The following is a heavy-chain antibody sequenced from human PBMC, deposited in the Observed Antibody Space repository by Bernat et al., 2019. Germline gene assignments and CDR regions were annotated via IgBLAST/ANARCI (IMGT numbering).Heavy chain of an antibody. Sequence: QVQLVESGGGVVQPGRSLRLSCAASGFTFSSYGMHWVRQAPGKGLEWVAVISYDGSNKYYADSVKGRFTISRDNSKNTLYLQMNSLRAEDTAVYYCAKVLEYSSGWYWGRAFDYWGQGTLVTVSS. D-gene: IGHD6-19*01. V-gene: IGHV3-30*18. CDR3: AKVLEYSSGWYWGRAFDY. J-gene: IGHJ4*02. CDR1: GFTFSSYG. CDR2: ISYDGSNK.